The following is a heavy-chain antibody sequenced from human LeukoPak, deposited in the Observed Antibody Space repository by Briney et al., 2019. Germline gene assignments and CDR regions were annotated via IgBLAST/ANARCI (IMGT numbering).Heavy chain of an antibody. V-gene: IGHV4-4*02. Sequence: SGTLSLTCAVSGASISKSHWWSWVRQSPGKGLEWIGEMFYSGSTRYNPSLRSRVTISQDKSKNRFSLYLTSVTAADTAVYYCARFMDSPGWGYYFDHWGQGIFVTVSS. CDR2: MFYSGST. J-gene: IGHJ4*02. CDR1: GASISKSHW. CDR3: ARFMDSPGWGYYFDH. D-gene: IGHD6-19*01.